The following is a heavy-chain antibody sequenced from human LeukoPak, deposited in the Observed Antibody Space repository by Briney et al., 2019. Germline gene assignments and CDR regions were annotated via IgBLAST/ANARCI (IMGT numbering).Heavy chain of an antibody. CDR3: ARVIAVAGTSFFDY. CDR1: GFTFSSYS. V-gene: IGHV3-21*01. J-gene: IGHJ4*02. CDR2: ISSSSSYI. Sequence: GSLRLSCAPSGFTFSSYSMNWVRQAPGKGLEWVSSISSSSSYIYYADSVKGRFTISRDNAKNSLYLQMNSLRAEDTAVYYCARVIAVAGTSFFDYWGQGTLVTVSS. D-gene: IGHD6-19*01.